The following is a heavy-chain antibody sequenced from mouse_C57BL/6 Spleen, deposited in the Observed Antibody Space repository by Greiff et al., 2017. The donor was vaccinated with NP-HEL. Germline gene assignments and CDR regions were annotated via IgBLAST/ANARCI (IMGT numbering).Heavy chain of an antibody. V-gene: IGHV1-78*01. CDR3: AREGGLTTVVAHYFDY. J-gene: IGHJ2*01. CDR2: IYPRDGST. CDR1: GYTFTDHT. D-gene: IGHD1-1*01. Sequence: QVQLKESDAELVKPGASVKISCKVSGYTFTDHTIHWMKQRPEQGLEWIGYIYPRDGSTKYNEKFKGKATLTADKSSSTAYMQLNSLTSEDSAVYFCAREGGLTTVVAHYFDYWGQGTTLTVSS.